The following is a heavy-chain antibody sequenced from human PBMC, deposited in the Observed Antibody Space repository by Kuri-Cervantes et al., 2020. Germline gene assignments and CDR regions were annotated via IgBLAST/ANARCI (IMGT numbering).Heavy chain of an antibody. CDR2: IYYSWRT. CDR1: GGSVTSGSYY. CDR3: ASITPPIPMDDAFDI. D-gene: IGHD3-10*01. J-gene: IGHJ3*02. Sequence: ESLKISCTVSGGSVTSGSYYWSWIRLPPGKGLEWIGYIYYSWRTNYNPSLKSQVTISVDTSKNQFSLKLSSVTAADTAVYYCASITPPIPMDDAFDIWGQGTMVTVSS. V-gene: IGHV4-61*01.